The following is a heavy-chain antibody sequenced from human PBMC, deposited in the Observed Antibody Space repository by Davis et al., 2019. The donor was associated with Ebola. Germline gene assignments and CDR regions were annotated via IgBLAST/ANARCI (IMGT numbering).Heavy chain of an antibody. CDR1: GGSVDSGYYY. V-gene: IGHV4-39*07. CDR2: IYSSGST. J-gene: IGHJ5*02. D-gene: IGHD6-6*01. CDR3: ARGGLAGVVSARPRWFDP. Sequence: PSETLSLTCTVSGGSVDSGYYYWGWIRQPPGKGLEWIGSIYSSGSTYYNPSLRSRVTISVDPSANQFSLQLRSVTAADTAVYYCARGGLAGVVSARPRWFDPWGRGILVTASS.